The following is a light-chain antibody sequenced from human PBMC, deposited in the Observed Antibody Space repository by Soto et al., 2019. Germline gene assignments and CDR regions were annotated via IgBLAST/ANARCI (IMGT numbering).Light chain of an antibody. J-gene: IGKJ2*01. V-gene: IGKV2-30*01. CDR1: RSLLYSDGNTY. CDR3: MQGTHWPPFT. CDR2: KVS. Sequence: DVVLTQSPLSLPVTLGQPASISCRSSRSLLYSDGNTYLNWFQQRPGQSPRRLIYKVSNRDSGVPDRFSGSESGTDFTLKISRVEAEDVGVYYCMQGTHWPPFTFGQGTKVEIK.